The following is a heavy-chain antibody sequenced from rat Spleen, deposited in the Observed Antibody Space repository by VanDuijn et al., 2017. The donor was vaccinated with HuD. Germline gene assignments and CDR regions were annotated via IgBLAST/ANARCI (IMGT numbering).Heavy chain of an antibody. J-gene: IGHJ3*01. CDR2: ISTSGGST. D-gene: IGHD1-12*03. CDR1: GFTFSSFP. V-gene: IGHV5-46*01. Sequence: EVQLVESGGGLVQPGRSLKLSCAASGFTFSSFPMAWVRQAPTKGLEWVATISTSGGSTYYRDSVKGRFTISRDNAKSTLYLQMNSLRSEDTATYYCTRGWLSPYNWFGYWGQGTLVTVSS. CDR3: TRGWLSPYNWFGY.